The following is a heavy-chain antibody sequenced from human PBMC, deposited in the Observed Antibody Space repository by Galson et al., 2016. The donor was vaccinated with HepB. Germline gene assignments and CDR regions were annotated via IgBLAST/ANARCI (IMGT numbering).Heavy chain of an antibody. CDR1: GYTFTSYG. CDR3: AREVPVGQKHYFDY. J-gene: IGHJ4*02. Sequence: SVKVSCKASGYTFTSYGFSWVRQAPGQGLEWMGWISVYNGNTDYAQKFQGRVTMTTDTSTTTASMELSSLRSEDTAVYYCAREVPVGQKHYFDYWGQGTL. V-gene: IGHV1-18*01. CDR2: ISVYNGNT. D-gene: IGHD4-23*01.